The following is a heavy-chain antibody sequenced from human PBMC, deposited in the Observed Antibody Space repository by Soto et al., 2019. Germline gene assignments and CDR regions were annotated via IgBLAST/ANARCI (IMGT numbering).Heavy chain of an antibody. J-gene: IGHJ6*03. CDR3: ANDGGSTSSSAYTYFMDV. D-gene: IGHD3-16*01. CDR1: GDTFSSYS. Sequence: QAQLVQSGAEVKRPGSSVKVSCKASGDTFSSYSISWVRQAPGQGLEWMGRIIPMVGTPNYAQKFQGRVTFSADKSTSTAYMVLNSLISDDTAVYYCANDGGSTSSSAYTYFMDVWGKGTPVTVSS. CDR2: IIPMVGTP. V-gene: IGHV1-69*08.